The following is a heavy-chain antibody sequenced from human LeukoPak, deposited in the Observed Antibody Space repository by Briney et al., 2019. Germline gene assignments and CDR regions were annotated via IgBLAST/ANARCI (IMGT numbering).Heavy chain of an antibody. CDR2: ISAYNGNT. CDR1: GYTFTNFG. J-gene: IGHJ4*02. V-gene: IGHV1-18*01. D-gene: IGHD6-13*01. Sequence: ASVKVSCTASGYTFTNFGISWVRQAPGQGLEWLGWISAYNGNTNYAQKLQGRVTMTTATSTSTAYMEVRSLRSDDTAVYYCARSKTGSAAAEEWGQGTPVIVSS. CDR3: ARSKTGSAAAEE.